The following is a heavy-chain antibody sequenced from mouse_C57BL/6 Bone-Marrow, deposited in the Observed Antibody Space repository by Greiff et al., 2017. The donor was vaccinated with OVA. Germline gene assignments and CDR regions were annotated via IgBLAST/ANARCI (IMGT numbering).Heavy chain of an antibody. CDR2: IHPSDSDT. J-gene: IGHJ3*01. D-gene: IGHD1-1*01. V-gene: IGHV1-74*01. CDR1: GYTFTSYW. Sequence: QVQLQQPGAELVKPGASVKVSCKASGYTFTSYWMHWVKQRPGQGLEWIGRIHPSDSDTNYNQKFKGKATLTVDKSSSTAYMQLSSLTSEDSAVYYCAICPITTVEAWFAYWGQGTLVTVSA. CDR3: AICPITTVEAWFAY.